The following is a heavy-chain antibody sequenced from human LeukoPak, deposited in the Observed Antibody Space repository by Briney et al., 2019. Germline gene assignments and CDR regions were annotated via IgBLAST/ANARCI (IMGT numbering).Heavy chain of an antibody. CDR3: ASGTVTTGYYYYYYMDV. Sequence: SETLSLTCTVSGGSISSSSYYWGWIRQPPGKGLEWIGSIYYSGSTNYNPSLKSRVTISVDTSKNQFSLKLSSVTAADTAVYYCASGTVTTGYYYYYYMDVWGKGTTVTVSS. V-gene: IGHV4-39*07. J-gene: IGHJ6*03. CDR1: GGSISSSSYY. D-gene: IGHD4-17*01. CDR2: IYYSGST.